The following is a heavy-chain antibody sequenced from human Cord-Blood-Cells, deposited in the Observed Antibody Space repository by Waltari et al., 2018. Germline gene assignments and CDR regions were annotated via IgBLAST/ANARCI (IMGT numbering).Heavy chain of an antibody. D-gene: IGHD3-22*01. J-gene: IGHJ4*02. CDR3: ARGKSDYDDSSGYYHIVDY. V-gene: IGHV1-18*01. CDR1: GYTFTSYG. CDR2: ISADNGNT. Sequence: QVQLVQSGAEVKKPGASVKVSCKASGYTFTSYGISWVRQAPGQGLEVMGWISADNGNTNYAQKLQGRVTMTTDTSTSTAYMELRGLRSDDTAVYYCARGKSDYDDSSGYYHIVDYWGQGTLVTVSS.